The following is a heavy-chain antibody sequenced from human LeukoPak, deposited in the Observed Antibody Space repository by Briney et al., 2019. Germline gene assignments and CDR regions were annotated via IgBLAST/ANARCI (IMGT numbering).Heavy chain of an antibody. CDR3: ASCSGGRCYWLDY. CDR1: GFSFDDYA. CDR2: ISWNSGSI. V-gene: IGHV3-9*01. Sequence: GGSLRLSCAASGFSFDDYAMHWVRQAPGKGLEWVSGISWNSGSIGYADSVKGRFTISRDNAKNPLYLQMNSLRAEDTAVYYCASCSGGRCYWLDYWGQGTLVTVSS. J-gene: IGHJ4*02. D-gene: IGHD2-15*01.